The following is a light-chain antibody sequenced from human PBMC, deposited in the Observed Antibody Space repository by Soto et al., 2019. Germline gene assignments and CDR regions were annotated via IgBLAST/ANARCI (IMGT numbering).Light chain of an antibody. J-gene: IGLJ1*01. CDR3: SSYTTSYFYV. V-gene: IGLV2-14*01. CDR2: GVK. Sequence: QSVLTQPASVSGSPGQSITISCTGTSSDVGGYNYVSWYQQHPGKAPKLMIYGVKNRPSGVSNRFSASKSAFTASLTISGLQAEDEADYYCSSYTTSYFYVFGPGTKVTVL. CDR1: SSDVGGYNY.